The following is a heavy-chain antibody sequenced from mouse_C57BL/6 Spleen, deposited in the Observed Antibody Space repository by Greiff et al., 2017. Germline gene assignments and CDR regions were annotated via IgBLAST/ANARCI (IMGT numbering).Heavy chain of an antibody. CDR3: ARKPYYGNYLAWFAY. D-gene: IGHD2-10*01. Sequence: QVQLKQPGAELVRPGTSVKLSCKASGYTFTSYWMHWVKQRPGQGLEWIGVIDPSDSYTNYNQKFKGKATLTVDTSSSTAYMQLSSLTSEDSAVYYCARKPYYGNYLAWFAYWGQGTLVTVSA. J-gene: IGHJ3*01. CDR1: GYTFTSYW. V-gene: IGHV1-59*01. CDR2: IDPSDSYT.